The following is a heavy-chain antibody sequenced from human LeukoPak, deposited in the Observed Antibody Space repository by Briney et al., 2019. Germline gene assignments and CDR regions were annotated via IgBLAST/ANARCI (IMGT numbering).Heavy chain of an antibody. CDR1: GGSFSGYY. D-gene: IGHD3-10*01. CDR2: INHSGST. J-gene: IGHJ6*02. Sequence: SETLSLTCAVYGGSFSGYYWSWIRQPPGKGLEWIGEINHSGSTYYNPSLKSRVTISVDTSKNQFSLKLSSVTAADTAVYYCAGLGELGYYGMDVWGQGTTVTVSS. CDR3: AGLGELGYYGMDV. V-gene: IGHV4-34*01.